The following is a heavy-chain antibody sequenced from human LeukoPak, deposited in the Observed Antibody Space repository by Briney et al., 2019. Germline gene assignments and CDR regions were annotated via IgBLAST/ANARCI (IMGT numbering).Heavy chain of an antibody. CDR2: LDPEDGET. CDR3: ATDLRRVGATKMRY. D-gene: IGHD1-26*01. V-gene: IGHV1-24*01. J-gene: IGHJ4*02. CDR1: GYTLTEFS. Sequence: GASVKVSCKVSGYTLTEFSMHWVRQAPGKGLEWMGGLDPEDGETIYAQKFQGRVTMTEDTSTDTAYMELRSLRSEDTAVYYCATDLRRVGATKMRYWGQGTLVTVSS.